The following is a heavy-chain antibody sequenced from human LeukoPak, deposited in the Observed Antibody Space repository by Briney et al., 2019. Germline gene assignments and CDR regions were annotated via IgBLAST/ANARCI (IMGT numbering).Heavy chain of an antibody. CDR1: GFTFSTYG. V-gene: IGHV3-33*06. Sequence: PGGSLRLSCAASGFTFSTYGMHWVRQAPGKGLEWVAVICYDGRNEYYADSVKGRFTISRDNSENTLYLQMNSLRADDTAVYYCAKVPGPLHYYDSSSYPLAFDYWGQGTLVTVSS. D-gene: IGHD3-22*01. J-gene: IGHJ4*02. CDR3: AKVPGPLHYYDSSSYPLAFDY. CDR2: ICYDGRNE.